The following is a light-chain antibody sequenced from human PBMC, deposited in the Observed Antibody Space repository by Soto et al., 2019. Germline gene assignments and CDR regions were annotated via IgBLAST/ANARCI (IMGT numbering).Light chain of an antibody. V-gene: IGKV1-39*01. CDR3: QQTYSTPPT. CDR1: QTISNY. CDR2: SAS. Sequence: DIQLTQSPSSLSASVGDRVTITCRASQTISNYLNWYQQKPGKAPQLLMFSASILQTGVSPRFSGSGSGTHFTLTISSLQPEDFATYSCQQTYSTPPTFGQGTKVDI. J-gene: IGKJ1*01.